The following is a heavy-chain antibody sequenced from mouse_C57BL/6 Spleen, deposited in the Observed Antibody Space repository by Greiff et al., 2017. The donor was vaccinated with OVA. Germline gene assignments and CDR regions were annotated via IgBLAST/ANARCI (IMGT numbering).Heavy chain of an antibody. V-gene: IGHV7-3*01. J-gene: IGHJ2*01. CDR1: GFTFTDYY. Sequence: EVQLVESGGGLVQPGGSLSLSCAASGFTFTDYYMSWVRQPPGKALEWLGFLRNKANGYTTEYSASVKGRFTISRDNSQSILYLQMTALRAEDSATYYCARSGTTGDYWGQGTTLTVSS. CDR2: LRNKANGYTT. CDR3: ARSGTTGDY. D-gene: IGHD1-1*01.